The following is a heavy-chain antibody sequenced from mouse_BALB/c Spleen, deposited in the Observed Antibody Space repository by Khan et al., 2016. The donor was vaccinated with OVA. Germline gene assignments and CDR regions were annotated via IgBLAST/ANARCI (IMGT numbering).Heavy chain of an antibody. CDR1: GFDFSRYW. D-gene: IGHD2-1*01. CDR3: ARHGYYGNYDWYFDV. Sequence: EVQLVETGGGLVQPGGSLKLSCAASGFDFSRYWMSWVRQAPGKGLEWIGEINPDSSMINYTPSLKDKFIISRDNAKNTLYLQMSKVRSEDTALYYCARHGYYGNYDWYFDVWGAGTTVTVSS. V-gene: IGHV4-1*02. CDR2: INPDSSMI. J-gene: IGHJ1*01.